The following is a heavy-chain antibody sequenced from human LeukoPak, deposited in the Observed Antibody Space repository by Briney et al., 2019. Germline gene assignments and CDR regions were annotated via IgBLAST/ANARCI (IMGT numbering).Heavy chain of an antibody. J-gene: IGHJ3*02. CDR1: GGSISSGDYY. CDR3: ARGISITMIVGRAFDI. CDR2: IYYSGST. Sequence: SQTLSLTCTVSGGSISSGDYYWSWIRQPPGKGLEWIGYIYYSGSTNYNPSLKSRVTISVDTSKNQFSLKLSSVTAADTAVYYCARGISITMIVGRAFDIWGQGTMVTVSS. D-gene: IGHD3-22*01. V-gene: IGHV4-61*08.